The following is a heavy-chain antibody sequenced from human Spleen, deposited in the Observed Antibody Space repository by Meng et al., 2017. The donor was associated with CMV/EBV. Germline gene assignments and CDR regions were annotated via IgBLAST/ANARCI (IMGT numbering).Heavy chain of an antibody. CDR2: INGDGSTT. Sequence: GESLKISCAASGFTFSSYWMHWVRQFPGKGLVWVARINGDGSTTSYADSVKGRFTISRDNAKNTVFLQVNSLRAEDTAVYYCARMYYYSSTNSVDAFDIWGQGTMVTVSS. CDR1: GFTFSSYW. V-gene: IGHV3-74*01. CDR3: ARMYYYSSTNSVDAFDI. D-gene: IGHD3-10*01. J-gene: IGHJ3*02.